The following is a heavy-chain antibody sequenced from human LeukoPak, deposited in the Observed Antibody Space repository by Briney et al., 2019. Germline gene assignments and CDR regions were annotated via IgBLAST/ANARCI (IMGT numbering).Heavy chain of an antibody. D-gene: IGHD3-3*01. J-gene: IGHJ4*02. CDR1: GGSISSSSYY. V-gene: IGHV4-39*07. CDR2: IYCSGST. Sequence: SETLSLTCTVSGGSISSSSYYWGWIRQPPGKGLEWIGSIYCSGSTYYNPSLKSRVTISVDTSKNQFSLKLSSVTAADTAVYYCARESPKLLRFLEWSLSYFDYWGQRTLVTVSS. CDR3: ARESPKLLRFLEWSLSYFDY.